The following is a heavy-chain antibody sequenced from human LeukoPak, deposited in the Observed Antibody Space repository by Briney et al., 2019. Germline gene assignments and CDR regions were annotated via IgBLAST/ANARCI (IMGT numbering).Heavy chain of an antibody. Sequence: SETLSLTCAVYGGSFSEYYCNWIRQPPGKGLEWIGEINHSGSTNYNPSLKSRLTISLDTSKKLSSVTAADTAVYYCATSDSSGYYFSYYWGQGTLVTVSS. CDR1: GGSFSEYY. CDR2: INHSGST. J-gene: IGHJ4*02. D-gene: IGHD3-22*01. V-gene: IGHV4-34*01. CDR3: ATSDSSGYYFSYY.